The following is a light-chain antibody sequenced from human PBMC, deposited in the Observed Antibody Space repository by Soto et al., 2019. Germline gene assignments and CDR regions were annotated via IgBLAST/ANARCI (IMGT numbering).Light chain of an antibody. J-gene: IGLJ2*01. V-gene: IGLV2-14*01. CDR3: SSYTSSSTLV. CDR2: EVS. CDR1: SSDVGGYNY. Sequence: QYVLTQPASVSGSPGQSMTISCTGTSSDVGGYNYVSWYQQHPGKAPKLMIYEVSNRPSGVSNRFSGSKSGNTASLTISGLQAEDEADYYCSSYTSSSTLVFGGGTK.